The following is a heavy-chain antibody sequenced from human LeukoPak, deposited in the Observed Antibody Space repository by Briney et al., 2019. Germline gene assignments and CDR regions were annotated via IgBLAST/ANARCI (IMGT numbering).Heavy chain of an antibody. V-gene: IGHV4-34*01. CDR3: ARGMNYYGSGSYYNWFDP. CDR2: INHSGST. J-gene: IGHJ5*02. CDR1: GGSFSGYY. Sequence: SETLSLTCAVYGGSFSGYYWSWIRQPPGKGLEWIGEINHSGSTNYNPSLKSRVTISEDTSKNQFSLKLSSVTAADTAVYYCARGMNYYGSGSYYNWFDPWGQGTLVTVSS. D-gene: IGHD3-10*01.